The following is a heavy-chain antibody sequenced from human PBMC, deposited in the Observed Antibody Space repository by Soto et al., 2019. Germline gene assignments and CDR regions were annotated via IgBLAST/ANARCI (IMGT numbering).Heavy chain of an antibody. CDR1: GGTFSSYT. D-gene: IGHD2-2*01. J-gene: IGHJ4*02. Sequence: QVQLVQSGAEVKKPGSSVKVSCKASGGTFSSYTISWVRQAPGQGLEWMGRIIPILGRANYAHRFQGRVTIIADKSTSTAYMELSSLRSDDTAVYYCARDRDVTVPARMSLWGQGTLVTVSS. V-gene: IGHV1-69*08. CDR2: IIPILGRA. CDR3: ARDRDVTVPARMSL.